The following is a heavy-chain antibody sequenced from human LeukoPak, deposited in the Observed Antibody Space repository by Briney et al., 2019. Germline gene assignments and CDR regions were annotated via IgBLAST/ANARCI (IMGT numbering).Heavy chain of an antibody. CDR1: GGSISSSSYY. CDR3: ARAYWADDAFDI. D-gene: IGHD2-8*02. V-gene: IGHV4-39*07. Sequence: PSETLSLTCTVSGGSISSSSYYGGWIRQPPGRGLEWFGSIYYSGSTYYNPSLKSRITMSVDTSKNQFSLRLSAVTAADTAVYYCARAYWADDAFDIWGQGTMVTVSS. J-gene: IGHJ3*02. CDR2: IYYSGST.